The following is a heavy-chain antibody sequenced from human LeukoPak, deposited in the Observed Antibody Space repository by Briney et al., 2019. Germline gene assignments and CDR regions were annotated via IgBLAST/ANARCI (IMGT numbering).Heavy chain of an antibody. J-gene: IGHJ6*03. CDR1: GGSFSGYY. CDR2: INHSGST. V-gene: IGHV4-34*01. Sequence: SETLSLTCAVYGGSFSGYYWSWIRQPPGKGLEWIGEINHSGSTNYNPSLKSRVTLSVDTSKNQFSLKLSSVTAAHTAVYYCARGYSSSWSSYYYYYYMDVWGKGTTVTVSS. CDR3: ARGYSSSWSSYYYYYYMDV. D-gene: IGHD6-13*01.